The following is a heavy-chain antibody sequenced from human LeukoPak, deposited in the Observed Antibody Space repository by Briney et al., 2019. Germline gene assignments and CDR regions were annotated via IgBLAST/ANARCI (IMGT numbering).Heavy chain of an antibody. Sequence: SETLSLTCTVSGGSISSSSYHWGWIRQPPGKGLEWIGTIYYSGNTYYNPSLKSRVTISVDTSKNQFSLKLSSVTAADTAIYYCARDKGHYDVDYWGQGTLVTVSS. D-gene: IGHD3-16*01. CDR2: IYYSGNT. J-gene: IGHJ4*02. CDR3: ARDKGHYDVDY. CDR1: GGSISSSSYH. V-gene: IGHV4-39*07.